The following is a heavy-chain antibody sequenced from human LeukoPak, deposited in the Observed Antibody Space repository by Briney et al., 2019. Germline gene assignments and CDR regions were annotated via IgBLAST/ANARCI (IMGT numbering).Heavy chain of an antibody. CDR2: ISAYNGYT. D-gene: IGHD1-26*01. CDR1: GYTFTSHA. CDR3: ARDRLVGADTPLDY. Sequence: ASVKVSCKASGYTFTSHAISWVRQAPGQGLEWMGWISAYNGYTNSAQKFQGRVSMTTDTSTSTAYMELWSLRSDDTAVYYCARDRLVGADTPLDYWGQGTPVTVSS. V-gene: IGHV1-18*01. J-gene: IGHJ4*02.